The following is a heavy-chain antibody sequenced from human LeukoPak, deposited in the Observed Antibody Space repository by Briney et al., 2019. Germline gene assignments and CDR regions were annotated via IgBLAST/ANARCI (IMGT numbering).Heavy chain of an antibody. V-gene: IGHV3-23*01. CDR2: ISGSGGST. CDR1: GGSISSSN. CDR3: AKDRGNYDILTGYFGTRD. D-gene: IGHD3-9*01. Sequence: LSLTCAVSGGSISSSNWWSWVRQAPGKGLEWVSVISGSGGSTYHVDSVKGRFTISRDNSKNTLYLQMNSLRAEDTAVYYCAKDRGNYDILTGYFGTRDWGQGTLVTVSS. J-gene: IGHJ4*02.